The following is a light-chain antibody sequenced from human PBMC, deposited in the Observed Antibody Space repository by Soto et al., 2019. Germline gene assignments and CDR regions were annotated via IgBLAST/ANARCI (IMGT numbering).Light chain of an antibody. CDR3: QQYNRYSLST. CDR1: QSIGDW. CDR2: DAS. J-gene: IGKJ2*01. V-gene: IGKV1-5*01. Sequence: DIQMTQSPSSLSASLGDRVTITCRASQSIGDWLAWYQQRPGKAPSLLIYDASVSASGIPTRFSGSGSGTEFILTITGLQPDDFATYYCQQYNRYSLSTVGQGTKVDIK.